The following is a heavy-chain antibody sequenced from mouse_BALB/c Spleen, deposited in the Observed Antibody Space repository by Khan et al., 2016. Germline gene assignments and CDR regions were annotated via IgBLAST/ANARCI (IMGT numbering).Heavy chain of an antibody. D-gene: IGHD1-2*01. CDR3: ARSHYYGGFAY. J-gene: IGHJ3*01. CDR2: INPDSSTI. CDR1: GFDFRSYC. Sequence: EVKLQESGGGLVQPGGSLKLSCTASGFDFRSYCMSWVRQAPGKGLEWIGGINPDSSTINYTPSLKDKFIISRDKAKNTPYLQMSNVRSEDTALYYCARSHYYGGFAYWGQGTLVTVSA. V-gene: IGHV4-1*02.